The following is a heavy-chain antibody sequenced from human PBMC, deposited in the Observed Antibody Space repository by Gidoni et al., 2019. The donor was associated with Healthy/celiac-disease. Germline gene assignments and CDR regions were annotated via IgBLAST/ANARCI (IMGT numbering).Heavy chain of an antibody. CDR2: INHSGST. D-gene: IGHD2-2*01. J-gene: IGHJ4*02. V-gene: IGHV4-34*01. CDR1: GGSFSGYY. Sequence: QVQLQQWGAGLLKPSETLSLTCAVYGGSFSGYYWSWIRQPPGKGLEWIGEINHSGSTNYNPSLKSRVTISVDTSKNQFSLKLSSVTAADTAVYYCARAAPSYCSSTSCPFDYWGQGTLVTVSS. CDR3: ARAAPSYCSSTSCPFDY.